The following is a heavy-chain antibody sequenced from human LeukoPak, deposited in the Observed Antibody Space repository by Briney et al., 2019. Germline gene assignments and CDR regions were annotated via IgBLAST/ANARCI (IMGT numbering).Heavy chain of an antibody. CDR1: GGSFSGYY. V-gene: IGHV4-34*01. CDR2: INHSGST. Sequence: SETLSLTCAVYGGSFSGYYWSWIRQPPGKGLEWIGEINHSGSTNYNPSLKSRVTISVDTSKNQFSLKLSSVTAADTAVYYCARDLSAFTAPKGWGQGTLVTVSS. CDR3: ARDLSAFTAPKG. J-gene: IGHJ4*02. D-gene: IGHD2-21*02.